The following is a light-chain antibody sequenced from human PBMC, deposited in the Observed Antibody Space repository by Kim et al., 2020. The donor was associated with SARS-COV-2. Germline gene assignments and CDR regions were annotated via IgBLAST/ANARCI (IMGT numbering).Light chain of an antibody. CDR1: QSVSSTH. CDR3: QQYGSSYT. J-gene: IGKJ2*01. CDR2: GAS. V-gene: IGKV3-20*01. Sequence: EIVLTQSPGTLSLSPGERATLSCRASQSVSSTHLAWYQQKPGQAPRLLIYGASSRSTGIPNRFSGGWSGTDFTPTISRLEPEDFAVYYCQQYGSSYTFGQGTKLE.